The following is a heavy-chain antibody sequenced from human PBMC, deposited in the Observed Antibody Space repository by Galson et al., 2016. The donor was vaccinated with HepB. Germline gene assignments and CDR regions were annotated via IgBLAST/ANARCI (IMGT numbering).Heavy chain of an antibody. V-gene: IGHV3-30*04. CDR2: ISNDGTNK. CDR3: ARADSVFDY. CDR1: GFTFHNYA. D-gene: IGHD2-15*01. J-gene: IGHJ4*02. Sequence: SLRLSCAASGFTFHNYAMHWVRQAPGKRLEWVSAISNDGTNKYYADSVKGRFTISRDNAKNSLYLQMNSLRAEDTAVYYCARADSVFDYWGQGTLVTVSS.